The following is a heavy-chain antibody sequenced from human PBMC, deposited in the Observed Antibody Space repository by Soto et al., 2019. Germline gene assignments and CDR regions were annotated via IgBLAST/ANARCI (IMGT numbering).Heavy chain of an antibody. V-gene: IGHV3-30*18. Sequence: QVQLVESGGGVVQPGRSLRLSSAASGFTFSSNGMHWVRQAPGKGLEWVAVMSNDGSHTSYADSAKGRFTISRDNSKNTLYLQMNSLRAEDSGIYYCTKGCSSSSNCYIIDYWGQGALVTVSS. D-gene: IGHD2-15*01. CDR2: MSNDGSHT. CDR3: TKGCSSSSNCYIIDY. J-gene: IGHJ4*02. CDR1: GFTFSSNG.